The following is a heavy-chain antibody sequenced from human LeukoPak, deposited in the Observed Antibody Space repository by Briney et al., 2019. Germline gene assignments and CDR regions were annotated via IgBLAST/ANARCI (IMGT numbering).Heavy chain of an antibody. Sequence: GGSLRLSCAASGFTFSSHAMSWVREAPGKGLECVSAISGSGGRTYYADSVKGRCTISRDKSKNTLYLQMNSMRAEDTAVYYCAKGLGVAAHFDYWGQGTLVTVSS. CDR3: AKGLGVAAHFDY. D-gene: IGHD6-19*01. CDR2: ISGSGGRT. J-gene: IGHJ4*02. V-gene: IGHV3-23*01. CDR1: GFTFSSHA.